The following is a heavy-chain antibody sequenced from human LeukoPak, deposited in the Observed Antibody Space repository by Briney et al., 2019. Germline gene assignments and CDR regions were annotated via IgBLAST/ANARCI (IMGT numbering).Heavy chain of an antibody. Sequence: SETLSLTCTVSGGSISSYYWSWIRQPPGKGLEWIGYIYTSGSTNYNPSLKSRVTISVDTSKNQFSLKLSSVTAADTAVYYCARQGDSSGYYDDAFDIWGQGTMVTVSS. D-gene: IGHD3-22*01. CDR3: ARQGDSSGYYDDAFDI. V-gene: IGHV4-4*09. CDR1: GGSISSYY. CDR2: IYTSGST. J-gene: IGHJ3*02.